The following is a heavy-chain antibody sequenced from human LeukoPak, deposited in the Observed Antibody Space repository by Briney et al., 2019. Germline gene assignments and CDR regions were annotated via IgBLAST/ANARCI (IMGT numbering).Heavy chain of an antibody. CDR3: ARGNTRLLWFGELENWFDP. V-gene: IGHV3-33*01. CDR1: GFTFSSCG. D-gene: IGHD3-10*01. J-gene: IGHJ5*02. CDR2: IWYDGSNK. Sequence: GGSPRLSCTASGFTFSSCGMHWVRQAPGKGLEWVAVIWYDGSNKYYADSVKGRFTISRDNSKNTLYLQMNSLRAEDTAVYYCARGNTRLLWFGELENWFDPWGQGTLVTVSS.